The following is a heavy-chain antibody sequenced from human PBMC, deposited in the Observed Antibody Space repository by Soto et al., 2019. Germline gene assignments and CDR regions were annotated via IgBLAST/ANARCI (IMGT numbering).Heavy chain of an antibody. CDR2: IISDTART. D-gene: IGHD2-15*01. J-gene: IGHJ4*02. V-gene: IGHV3-23*01. CDR3: ATQDCSGAACSPPG. CDR1: GFPFGRSA. Sequence: EVQLLESGGGLVQPGGSLRLSCAASGFPFGRSAMSWVRQAPGMGLEWVSTIISDTARTHYADSVKGRFTISRDSSKNTMFLQMNSRRAADRAVYYCATQDCSGAACSPPGWGQGTLVTVSS.